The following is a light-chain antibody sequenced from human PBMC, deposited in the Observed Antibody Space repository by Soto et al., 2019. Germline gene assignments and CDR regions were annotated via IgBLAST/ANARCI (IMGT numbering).Light chain of an antibody. J-gene: IGKJ4*02. CDR2: DAS. CDR1: QSVSSY. Sequence: EIVLTQSPATLSLSPGERATLSCRASQSVSSYLAWYQQKPGQAPRLLIYDASNRATGIPARFSGSGSGTDFTLTISSLVPADFAVYYCQQRSNWPGFGGGTKVEIK. CDR3: QQRSNWPG. V-gene: IGKV3-11*01.